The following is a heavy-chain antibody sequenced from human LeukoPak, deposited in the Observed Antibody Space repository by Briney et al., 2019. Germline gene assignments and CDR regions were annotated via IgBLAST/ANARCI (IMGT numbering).Heavy chain of an antibody. Sequence: AGGSLRLSCAASGFTFSSYGMHWVRQAPGKGLEWVAVIWYDGSKKYYADSVKGRFTISRDNSENTLFLQVNSLRAEDTAVYFCAREGPNDSSGYYYFDFWGQETLVTVSS. J-gene: IGHJ4*02. CDR2: IWYDGSKK. D-gene: IGHD3-22*01. CDR3: AREGPNDSSGYYYFDF. V-gene: IGHV3-33*01. CDR1: GFTFSSYG.